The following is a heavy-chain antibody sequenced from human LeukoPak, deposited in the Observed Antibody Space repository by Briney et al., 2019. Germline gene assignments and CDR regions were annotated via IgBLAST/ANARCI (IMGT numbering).Heavy chain of an antibody. Sequence: GGSLRLSCAASGFTFSSYGMHWVRQAPGKGLEWVAVISYDGSNKYYADSVKGRFTISRDNSKNTLYLQMNSLRAEDTAVYYCAKDFPTYYDFWSGFDYWGQGTLVTVSS. CDR2: ISYDGSNK. CDR3: AKDFPTYYDFWSGFDY. D-gene: IGHD3-3*01. V-gene: IGHV3-30*18. J-gene: IGHJ4*02. CDR1: GFTFSSYG.